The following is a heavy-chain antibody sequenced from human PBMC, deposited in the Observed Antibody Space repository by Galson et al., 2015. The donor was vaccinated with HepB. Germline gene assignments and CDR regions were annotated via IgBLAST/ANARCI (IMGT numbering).Heavy chain of an antibody. D-gene: IGHD6-13*01. CDR2: IYYSGST. CDR3: ARHAYSSSWYPDDSERIDY. CDR1: GGSISSSSYY. Sequence: LSLTCTVSGGSISSSSYYWGWIRQPPGKGLEWIGSIYYSGSTYYNPSLKSRVTISVDTSKNQFSLKLSSVTAADTAVYYCARHAYSSSWYPDDSERIDYWGQGTLVTVSS. J-gene: IGHJ4*02. V-gene: IGHV4-39*01.